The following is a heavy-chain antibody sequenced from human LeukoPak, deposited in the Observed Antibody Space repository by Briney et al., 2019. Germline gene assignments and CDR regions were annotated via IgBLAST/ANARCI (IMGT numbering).Heavy chain of an antibody. D-gene: IGHD3-10*01. J-gene: IGHJ2*01. CDR2: VSESDGST. CDR3: AKVRAYGLGSTNWYFDL. V-gene: IGHV3-23*01. CDR1: GFTLNNYA. Sequence: GGSPRLSCAASGFTLNNYAMSWVRQAPGKGLEWVSVVSESDGSTYSADSVKGRFTMSRDNSKNTLHLQMNGLRAEDTAVYYCAKVRAYGLGSTNWYFDLWGRGIMVTVSS.